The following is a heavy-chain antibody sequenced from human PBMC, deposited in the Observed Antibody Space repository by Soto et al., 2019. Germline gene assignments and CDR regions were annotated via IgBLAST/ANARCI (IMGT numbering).Heavy chain of an antibody. CDR1: GGSISSYY. D-gene: IGHD3-16*01. V-gene: IGHV4-59*01. CDR3: ARGVWLPTLFDY. Sequence: QVQLQESGPGLVKPSETLSITCTVSGGSISSYYWSWIRQPPGKGLEWIGYIYYSGSTNYNPSLKSRVAISVETSKNQFSLKLSSVTAADTAVYYCARGVWLPTLFDYWGQGPLVTVSS. J-gene: IGHJ4*02. CDR2: IYYSGST.